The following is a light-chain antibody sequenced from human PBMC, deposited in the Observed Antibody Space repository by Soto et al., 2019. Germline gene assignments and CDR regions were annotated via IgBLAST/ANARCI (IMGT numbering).Light chain of an antibody. J-gene: IGKJ4*01. Sequence: EIVLTQSPGILSLSPGERATLSCRASQSVSSSYLAWYQQKPGQAPRLLIYGASSRATGIPDRFSGSGSGTEFNLTISSLQSEDFAVYFCQQYDDWLRLTFGGGTKVDIK. V-gene: IGKV3-20*01. CDR2: GAS. CDR3: QQYDDWLRLT. CDR1: QSVSSSY.